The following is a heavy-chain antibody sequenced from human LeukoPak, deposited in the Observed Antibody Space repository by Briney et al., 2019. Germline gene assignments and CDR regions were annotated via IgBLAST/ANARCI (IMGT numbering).Heavy chain of an antibody. CDR3: LLVDDAFDI. V-gene: IGHV3-48*01. D-gene: IGHD2-15*01. J-gene: IGHJ3*02. CDR1: GFIFSNYD. CDR2: ISSSSSSR. Sequence: QPGGSLRLSCAASGFIFSNYDMNRVRQAPGKGLEWVSYISSSSSSRYYADSAKGRFTISRDNAKGSLYLQMNSLRAEDTAVYYCLLVDDAFDIWGQGTMVTVSS.